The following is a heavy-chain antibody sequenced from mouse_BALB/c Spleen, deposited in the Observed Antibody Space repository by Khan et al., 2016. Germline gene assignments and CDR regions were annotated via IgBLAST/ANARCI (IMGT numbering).Heavy chain of an antibody. CDR3: PDSLFAY. J-gene: IGHJ3*01. CDR2: IRLKSNNYAT. V-gene: IGHV6-6*02. Sequence: EVQLQESGGGLVQPGGSMKLSCVASGFTFSNYWMNWVRQSPEKGLEWVAEIRLKSNNYATHYAESVKGRFTISRDDSQSSVYLQMNNLRAEDTGIYYGPDSLFAYWGQGTLVTVSA. CDR1: GFTFSNYW.